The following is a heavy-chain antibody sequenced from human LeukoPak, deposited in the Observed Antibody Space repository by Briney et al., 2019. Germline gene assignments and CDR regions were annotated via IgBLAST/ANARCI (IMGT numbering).Heavy chain of an antibody. CDR2: IRSKAYGGTT. Sequence: GGSLRLSCTASGFTFGDYAMSWVRQAPGKGLEWVGFIRSKAYGGTTEYAASVKGRFTISRDDSKSIAYLQMNSLKTEDTAVYYCTREGYYYDSSGYYLNFDYWGRGTLVTVSS. V-gene: IGHV3-49*04. J-gene: IGHJ4*02. CDR1: GFTFGDYA. D-gene: IGHD3-22*01. CDR3: TREGYYYDSSGYYLNFDY.